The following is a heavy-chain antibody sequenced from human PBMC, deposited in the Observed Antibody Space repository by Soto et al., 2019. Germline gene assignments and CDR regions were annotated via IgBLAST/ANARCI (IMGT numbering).Heavy chain of an antibody. CDR3: ARDLGAWGSF. J-gene: IGHJ4*02. Sequence: EVQLVESGGGLIQPGGSLRLSCAASGFTVSNSYMTWVRQAPGKGLEWVSVIYSRGSTYYADSVKGRFTISRDNFKNTLYLQMNSLRSEDTAPYYCARDLGAWGSFCGQGTLVTVSS. D-gene: IGHD2-21*02. V-gene: IGHV3-53*01. CDR1: GFTVSNSY. CDR2: IYSRGST.